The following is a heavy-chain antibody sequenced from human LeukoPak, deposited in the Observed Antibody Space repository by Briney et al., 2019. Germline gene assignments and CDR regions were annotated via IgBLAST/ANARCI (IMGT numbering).Heavy chain of an antibody. CDR1: GFTFSSYA. D-gene: IGHD6-19*01. CDR3: ARTSGWFSPFDY. Sequence: QPGGSLRLSCAASGFTFSSYAMHWVRQAPGKGLEWVAVISYDGSNKYYADSVKGRFTISRDNSKNTLYLQMNSLRAEDTAVYYCARTSGWFSPFDYWGQGTLVTDSS. V-gene: IGHV3-30-3*01. J-gene: IGHJ4*02. CDR2: ISYDGSNK.